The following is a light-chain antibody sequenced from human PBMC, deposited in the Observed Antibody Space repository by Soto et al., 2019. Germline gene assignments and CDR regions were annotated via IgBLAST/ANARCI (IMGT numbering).Light chain of an antibody. Sequence: QSVLTQPASVSGSPGQSITISCTGTSSDFGAYNYVSWYQQYPGKVPKLLIYNVSNRPSGVSNRFSGSKSGNTASLTISGLQAEAQADYFCTSYTRGSLYVFGNGNKLTVL. J-gene: IGLJ1*01. CDR1: SSDFGAYNY. V-gene: IGLV2-14*01. CDR2: NVS. CDR3: TSYTRGSLYV.